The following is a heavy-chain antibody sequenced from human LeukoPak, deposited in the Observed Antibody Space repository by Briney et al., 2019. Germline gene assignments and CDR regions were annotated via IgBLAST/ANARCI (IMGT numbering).Heavy chain of an antibody. Sequence: GGSLRLSCAASGFTFTNYVMTWVRQAPGKGLEWVSAISGSGGSTYYADSVKGRFTVSRDNSKNTVYLQMNSLRAEDTAVYYCARGNWNKLEVFDYGGQGTLVTVSS. CDR1: GFTFTNYV. CDR3: ARGNWNKLEVFDY. CDR2: ISGSGGST. V-gene: IGHV3-23*01. D-gene: IGHD1/OR15-1a*01. J-gene: IGHJ4*02.